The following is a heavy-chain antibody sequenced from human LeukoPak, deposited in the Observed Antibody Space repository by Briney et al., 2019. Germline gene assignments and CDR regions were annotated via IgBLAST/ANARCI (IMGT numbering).Heavy chain of an antibody. CDR2: IKQDGSEK. D-gene: IGHD3-22*01. CDR1: GFTFSSFW. J-gene: IGHJ6*03. CDR3: AKCEWSHYDSSATRDYYYMDV. Sequence: GGSLRLSCAASGFTFSSFWMSWVRQAPGKGLEWVANIKQDGSEKYYVDSMKGRFTISRDNAKNSLFLQMNSLRAEDTAMYYCAKCEWSHYDSSATRDYYYMDVWGKGTTVTVSS. V-gene: IGHV3-7*01.